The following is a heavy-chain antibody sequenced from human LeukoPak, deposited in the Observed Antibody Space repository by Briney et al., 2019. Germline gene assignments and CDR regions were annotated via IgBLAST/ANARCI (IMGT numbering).Heavy chain of an antibody. CDR1: GFTFSSNT. Sequence: PGGSLRLSCAASGFTFSSNTMNWVRQAPGKGLEWVSGITSRGDYIYYVDSVKGRFTISRDSAKNSLYLQMNSLRAEDTAVYYCARGGGSGYYTPQKWFDPWGQGTLVTVSS. CDR3: ARGGGSGYYTPQKWFDP. D-gene: IGHD3-3*01. J-gene: IGHJ5*02. V-gene: IGHV3-21*01. CDR2: ITSRGDYI.